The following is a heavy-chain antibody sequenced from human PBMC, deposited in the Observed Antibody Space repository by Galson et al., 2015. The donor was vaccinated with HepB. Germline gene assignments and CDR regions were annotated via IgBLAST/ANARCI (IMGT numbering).Heavy chain of an antibody. Sequence: SVKVSCKASGYTFTSKYLQWVRQAPGQGLEWMGIINPSDGSTDYARKLRGRVTMTRDTPTGTVYMELSSLRSEDTAMYYCARGRHYYDSSGQGPFDYWGQGTLVTVSS. CDR3: ARGRHYYDSSGQGPFDY. CDR1: GYTFTSKY. V-gene: IGHV1-46*04. J-gene: IGHJ4*02. CDR2: INPSDGST. D-gene: IGHD3-22*01.